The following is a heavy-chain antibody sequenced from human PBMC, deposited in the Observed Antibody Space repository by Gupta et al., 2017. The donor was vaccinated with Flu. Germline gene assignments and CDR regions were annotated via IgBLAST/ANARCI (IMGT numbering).Heavy chain of an antibody. D-gene: IGHD3-16*01. CDR3: AKDLGGDHRAQPGGEIDY. CDR1: GFTFRDYA. Sequence: EVQLLESGGSLVQPGGSLRLSCAASGFTFRDYALNWVRPTPGQGMNWGRQSPGKGLGWVAAISGRGGTKYYADSVNGRFTISRENSKSTLFLHMKSLRGEDTAVYYCAKDLGGDHRAQPGGEIDYWGQGALVTVSS. V-gene: IGHV3-23*01. J-gene: IGHJ4*02. CDR2: ISGRGGTK.